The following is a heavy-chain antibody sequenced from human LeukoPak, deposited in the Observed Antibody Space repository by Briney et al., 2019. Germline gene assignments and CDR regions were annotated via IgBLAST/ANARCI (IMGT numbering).Heavy chain of an antibody. CDR2: IYHTGSV. CDR1: GGSIISDYW. J-gene: IGHJ4*02. Sequence: SETLSLTCAVSGGSIISDYWWTWVRQSPGKGLEWIGEIYHTGSVNYNLSLESRVTISRDRSKNQFSLMLRSVTAADTAVYYCARHDDFLSAYNYWGQGILVTVSS. CDR3: ARHDDFLSAYNY. V-gene: IGHV4-4*02. D-gene: IGHD3-3*01.